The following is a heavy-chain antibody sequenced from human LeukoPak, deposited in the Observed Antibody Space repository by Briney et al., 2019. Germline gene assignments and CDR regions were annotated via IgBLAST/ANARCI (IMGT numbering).Heavy chain of an antibody. V-gene: IGHV4-38-2*01. J-gene: IGHJ4*02. Sequence: SETLSLTCAVSGYSISSGYYWGWIRQPPGKGLEWIGSIYHSGSTHYNPSLKSRVTISVDTSKNQFSLKLNSVTAADTAVYYCARNGTNNYFDYWGQGTLVTVFS. CDR1: GYSISSGYY. D-gene: IGHD2-2*01. CDR2: IYHSGST. CDR3: ARNGTNNYFDY.